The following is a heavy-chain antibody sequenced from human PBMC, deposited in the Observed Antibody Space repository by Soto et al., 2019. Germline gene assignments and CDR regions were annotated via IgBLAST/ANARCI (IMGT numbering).Heavy chain of an antibody. CDR3: IRGFYGLDV. CDR1: GFTLSGRS. V-gene: IGHV3-64D*08. CDR2: VSPNGDNK. J-gene: IGHJ6*02. Sequence: PGESLKISCSASGFTLSGRSMHWVRQAPGKGLEYVSGVSPNGDNKYYTDSVKGRFTISRDNSKNTLYLQMSSLRPEDTAVFYCIRGFYGLDVWGQGTTVTVSS.